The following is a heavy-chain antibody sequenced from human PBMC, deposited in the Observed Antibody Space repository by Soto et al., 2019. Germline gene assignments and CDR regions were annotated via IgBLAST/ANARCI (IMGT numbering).Heavy chain of an antibody. Sequence: GGSLRLSCAASGFTFSSYGMHWVRQAPGKGLEWVAVIWYDGSNKYYADSVKGRFTISRDNSKNTLYLQMNSLRAEDTAVYYCARALSSGYYYFFDYWGQGTLVTVSS. J-gene: IGHJ4*02. CDR1: GFTFSSYG. D-gene: IGHD3-22*01. CDR3: ARALSSGYYYFFDY. V-gene: IGHV3-33*01. CDR2: IWYDGSNK.